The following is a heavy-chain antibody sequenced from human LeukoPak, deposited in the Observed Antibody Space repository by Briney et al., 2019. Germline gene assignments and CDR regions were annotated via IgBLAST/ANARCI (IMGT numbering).Heavy chain of an antibody. Sequence: PGGSLRLSCAASGFTFNNYAMSWVRQAPGKGLEWVSAISGSGGSTYYADSVKGRFTISRDNSKNTLYLQMNSLRAEDTAVYYCAKDPEPAGYGGYAGGHFDYWGQGTLVTVSS. CDR3: AKDPEPAGYGGYAGGHFDY. D-gene: IGHD5-12*01. V-gene: IGHV3-23*01. CDR1: GFTFNNYA. CDR2: ISGSGGST. J-gene: IGHJ4*02.